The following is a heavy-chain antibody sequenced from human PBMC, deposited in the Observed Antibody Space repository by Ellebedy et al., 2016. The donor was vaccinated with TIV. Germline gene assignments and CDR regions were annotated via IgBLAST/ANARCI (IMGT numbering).Heavy chain of an antibody. CDR3: ARHAWGDFDY. D-gene: IGHD3-16*01. V-gene: IGHV4-39*01. Sequence: MPSETLSLTCTVSGGSIGSSTHYWGWIRQPPGKGLEWIASFFYGGSTYYNPSLKRRLIISEDTSNNQCSLKLKSVTAADTAVYYCARHAWGDFDYWGQGTLVTVSS. J-gene: IGHJ4*02. CDR1: GGSIGSSTHY. CDR2: FFYGGST.